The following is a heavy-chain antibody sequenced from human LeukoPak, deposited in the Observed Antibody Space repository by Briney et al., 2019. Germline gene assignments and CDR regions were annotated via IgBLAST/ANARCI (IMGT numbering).Heavy chain of an antibody. CDR1: GYTFTGYY. Sequence: ASVKVSCKASGYTFTGYYMHWVRQAPGKGREWMGWINPNSGGTDTAQKFQGRVTMTRDTSISTAYMELSRLRSDDTAVYYCTRDHCTTTNCYEDYYYGMDVWGQGTTVTASS. CDR3: TRDHCTTTNCYEDYYYGMDV. CDR2: INPNSGGT. D-gene: IGHD2-2*01. J-gene: IGHJ6*02. V-gene: IGHV1-2*02.